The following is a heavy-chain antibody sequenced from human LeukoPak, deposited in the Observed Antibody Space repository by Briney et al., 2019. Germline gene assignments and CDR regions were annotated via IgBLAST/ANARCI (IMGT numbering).Heavy chain of an antibody. CDR2: TSYSGTT. Sequence: SETLSLTCTVSGDSISGGTYLWAWIRQPPGKGLEWIGSTSYSGTTYYNPSLKSRVTVSLDTSKNQFSLKLSSMTAADTAVYYCARDVVVTSSPDAFDIWGQGTMVTVSS. J-gene: IGHJ3*02. V-gene: IGHV4-39*02. D-gene: IGHD2-21*02. CDR1: GDSISGGTYL. CDR3: ARDVVVTSSPDAFDI.